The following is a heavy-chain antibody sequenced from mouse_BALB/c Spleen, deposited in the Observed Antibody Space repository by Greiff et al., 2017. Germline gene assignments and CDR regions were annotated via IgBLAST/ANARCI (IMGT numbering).Heavy chain of an antibody. D-gene: IGHD4-1*02. J-gene: IGHJ2*01. CDR2: IDPANGNT. Sequence: DVQLQESGAELVKPGASVKLSCTASGFNIKDTYMHWVKQRPEQGLEWIGRIDPANGNTKYDPKFQGKATITADTSSNTAYLQLSSLTSEDTAVYYCAREGVGPNWCDYWGQGTTLTVSS. CDR1: GFNIKDTY. V-gene: IGHV14-3*02. CDR3: AREGVGPNWCDY.